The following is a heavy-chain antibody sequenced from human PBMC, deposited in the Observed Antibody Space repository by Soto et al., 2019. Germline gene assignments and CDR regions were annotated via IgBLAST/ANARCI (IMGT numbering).Heavy chain of an antibody. D-gene: IGHD4-17*01. CDR3: ARAGDDYGDPGAFDI. V-gene: IGHV4-59*01. CDR1: GGSISSYY. CDR2: IYYSGST. J-gene: IGHJ3*02. Sequence: QVQLQESGPGLVKPSETLSLTCTVSGGSISSYYWSWIRQPPGKGLEWIGYIYYSGSTNYNPSLKSRVTISVDTSKNQFSLKLSSVTAADTAVYYCARAGDDYGDPGAFDIWGQGTMVTVSS.